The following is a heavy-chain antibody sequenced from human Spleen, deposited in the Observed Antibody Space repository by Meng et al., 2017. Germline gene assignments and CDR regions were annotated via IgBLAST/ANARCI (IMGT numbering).Heavy chain of an antibody. CDR2: INAGNGDT. CDR1: GYTFISYA. V-gene: IGHV1-3*01. J-gene: IGHJ4*02. CDR3: AREGGSGDYYGSEAFDS. D-gene: IGHD1-26*01. Sequence: VQLVLSAAEVKEPGASVKVSCKASGYTFISYAIHWVRQAPGQRLEWMGWINAGNGDTKHSQKFQGRVTITRDTSVSTAYMELSSLSPEDTAVYYCAREGGSGDYYGSEAFDSWGQGTLVTVSS.